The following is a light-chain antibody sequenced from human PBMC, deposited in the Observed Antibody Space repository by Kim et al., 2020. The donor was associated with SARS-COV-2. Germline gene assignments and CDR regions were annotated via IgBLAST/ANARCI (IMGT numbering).Light chain of an antibody. CDR2: GAS. CDR1: QDIGNN. CDR3: QHYSTYPPA. V-gene: IGKV1-16*02. Sequence: ASVGDRITITCRASQDIGNNLAWFQQKPGEAPKSLIFGASSLQSGVPSKFIGSGSGADFTLTISSLQPEDFATYYCQHYSTYPPACGGGTKVDIK. J-gene: IGKJ4*01.